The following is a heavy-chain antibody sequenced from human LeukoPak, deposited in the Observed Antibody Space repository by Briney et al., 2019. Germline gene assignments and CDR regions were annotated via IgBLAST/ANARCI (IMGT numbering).Heavy chain of an antibody. D-gene: IGHD5-18*01. CDR3: ARVTGYSYGSVDY. Sequence: GGSLRLSCAASGFTFSSYSMNWVRQAPGKGLEWVSSISSSSSYIYYADSAKGRFTISRDNAKNSLYLQINSLRAEDTAVYYCARVTGYSYGSVDYWGQGTLVTVSS. CDR1: GFTFSSYS. V-gene: IGHV3-21*01. J-gene: IGHJ4*02. CDR2: ISSSSSYI.